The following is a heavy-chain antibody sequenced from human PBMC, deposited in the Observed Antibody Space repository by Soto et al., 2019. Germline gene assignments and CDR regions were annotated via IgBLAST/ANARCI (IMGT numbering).Heavy chain of an antibody. V-gene: IGHV4-30-4*01. CDR2: IYYSGST. CDR1: GGSISSGDYY. CDR3: ARDDYGDYSGGY. D-gene: IGHD4-17*01. Sequence: PSETLSLTCTVSGGSISSGDYYWSWIRQPPGKGLEWIGYIYYSGSTYYNPSLKSRVTISVDTSKNQFSLKLSSVTAADTAVYYCARDDYGDYSGGYWGQGTLVTVSS. J-gene: IGHJ4*02.